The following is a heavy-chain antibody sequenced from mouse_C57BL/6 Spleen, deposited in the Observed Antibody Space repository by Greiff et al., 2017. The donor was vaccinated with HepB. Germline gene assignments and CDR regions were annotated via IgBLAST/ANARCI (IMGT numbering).Heavy chain of an antibody. V-gene: IGHV5-12*01. CDR2: ISNGGGST. D-gene: IGHD2-14*01. CDR1: GFTFSDYY. Sequence: DVKLVESGGGLVQPGGSLKLSCAASGFTFSDYYMYWVRQTPEKRLEWVAYISNGGGSTYYPDTVKGRFTISRDNAKNTLYLQMSRLKSEDTAMYYCARRGTSGYFDVWGTGTTVTVSS. CDR3: ARRGTSGYFDV. J-gene: IGHJ1*03.